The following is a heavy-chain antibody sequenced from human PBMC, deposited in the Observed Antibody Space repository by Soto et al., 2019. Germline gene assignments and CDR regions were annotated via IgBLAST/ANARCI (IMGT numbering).Heavy chain of an antibody. J-gene: IGHJ6*02. CDR3: ARGGAAPGSYSSYGMDV. V-gene: IGHV1-46*01. CDR1: GYTFTSYY. D-gene: IGHD6-13*01. CDR2: INPSGGST. Sequence: ASVKVSCKASGYTFTSYYMHWVRQAPGQGLEWMGIINPSGGSTSYAQKFQGRVTMTRDTSTSPLYMELSIWRYEDTAVYYCARGGAAPGSYSSYGMDVWGQGTQVTVSS.